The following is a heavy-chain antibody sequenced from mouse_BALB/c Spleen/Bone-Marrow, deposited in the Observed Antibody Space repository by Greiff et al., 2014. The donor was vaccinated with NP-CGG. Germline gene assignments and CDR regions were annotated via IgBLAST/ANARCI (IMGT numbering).Heavy chain of an antibody. J-gene: IGHJ4*01. V-gene: IGHV5-17*02. Sequence: EVMLVESGGGLVQPGGSRKLSCAASGFTFSSFGMHWVRQAPEKGLEWVAYISSGSSTIYYAGTVKGRFTISRDNPKNTLFLQMTSLRSEDTAMYYCARGRPIYYGNLYAMDYWGQGTSVTVSS. CDR2: ISSGSSTI. CDR3: ARGRPIYYGNLYAMDY. D-gene: IGHD2-1*01. CDR1: GFTFSSFG.